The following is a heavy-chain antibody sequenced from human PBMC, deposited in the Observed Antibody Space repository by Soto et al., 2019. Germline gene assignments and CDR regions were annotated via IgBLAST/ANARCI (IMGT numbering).Heavy chain of an antibody. D-gene: IGHD6-19*01. CDR2: ISYDGSNK. CDR1: GFTFSSYA. CDR3: ARDLVGVAVGPYYFYY. Sequence: QVQLVESGGGVVQPGRSLRLSCAASGFTFSSYAMHWVRQAPGKGLEWVAVISYDGSNKYYAESVKGRFAISRDNSKNTLFRQMNSLRPDDTAVYYCARDLVGVAVGPYYFYYWGQGTLVTVSS. J-gene: IGHJ4*02. V-gene: IGHV3-30*09.